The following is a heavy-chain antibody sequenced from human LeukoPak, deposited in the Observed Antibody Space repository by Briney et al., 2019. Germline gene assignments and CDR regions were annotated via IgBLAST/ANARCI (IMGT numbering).Heavy chain of an antibody. V-gene: IGHV3-74*01. CDR1: GFTFSSYW. CDR2: INSDGYSI. J-gene: IGHJ4*02. CDR3: AREGGSGNFDY. Sequence: GGSLRLSCAASGFTFSSYWMHWVRQAPGKGLVWVPRINSDGYSIGYADSVKGRFTISRDNAKSTLYLQMNSLRAEDTAVYYCAREGGSGNFDYWGQGTLVAVSS. D-gene: IGHD3-10*01.